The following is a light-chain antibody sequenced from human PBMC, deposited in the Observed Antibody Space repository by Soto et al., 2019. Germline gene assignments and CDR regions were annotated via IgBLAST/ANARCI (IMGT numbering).Light chain of an antibody. CDR3: QQVNAYPFT. Sequence: IQLTQSPSSLSASVGDRVTITCRASQGISSYLACYQQKPGKAPKLLIYTPSTLQSGVPSRFSGGGSGTDFTLTLTSLQPEDFGTYYCQQVNAYPFTFGPGTKVDIK. CDR2: TPS. V-gene: IGKV1-9*01. J-gene: IGKJ3*01. CDR1: QGISSY.